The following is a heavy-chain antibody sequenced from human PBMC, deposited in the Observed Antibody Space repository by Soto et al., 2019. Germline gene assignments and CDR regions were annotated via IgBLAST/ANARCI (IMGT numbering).Heavy chain of an antibody. J-gene: IGHJ6*02. D-gene: IGHD6-13*01. CDR3: AQTAIAAVSMDV. V-gene: IGHV3-30*03. CDR1: GFTFSSYG. CDR2: ISYDGSNK. Sequence: QVQLVESGGGVVQPGRSLRLSCAASGFTFSSYGMHWVRQAPGKGLEWVAVISYDGSNKYYADSVKGRFTISRDNSKNPLYLPMNSLRDEDTAVYYCAQTAIAAVSMDVWGQGTTVTVSS.